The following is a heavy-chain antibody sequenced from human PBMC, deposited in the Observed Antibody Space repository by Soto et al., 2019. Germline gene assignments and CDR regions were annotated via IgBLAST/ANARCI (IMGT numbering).Heavy chain of an antibody. CDR3: ARIGILVSADYYSYSDIYA. CDR2: IYYSGST. Sequence: PSETLSLTCTVSGGSISSGDYYWSWIRQPPGKGLEWIGYIYYSGSTYYNPSLKSRVTISVDTSKNQFSLKLSSVTAADTAVYYCARIGILVSADYYSYSDIYARAQHTTLPVSS. V-gene: IGHV4-30-4*01. J-gene: IGHJ6*02. CDR1: GGSISSGDYY. D-gene: IGHD2-15*01.